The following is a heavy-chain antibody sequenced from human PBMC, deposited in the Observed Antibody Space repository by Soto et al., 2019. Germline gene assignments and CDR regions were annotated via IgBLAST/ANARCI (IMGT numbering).Heavy chain of an antibody. V-gene: IGHV1-69*02. J-gene: IGHJ4*02. CDR2: TNPIFNIE. D-gene: IGHD2-2*01. CDR3: ASGLVVPAASPFDY. Sequence: QVQLVQSGAEVKKPGSSVKVSCKASGGTFSTYTINWVRQAPGQGLEWMGRTNPIFNIENYAQKFQGRLTITADKSTSTAYMELSSLRSEDTAVYYCASGLVVPAASPFDYWGQGNRVTVSS. CDR1: GGTFSTYT.